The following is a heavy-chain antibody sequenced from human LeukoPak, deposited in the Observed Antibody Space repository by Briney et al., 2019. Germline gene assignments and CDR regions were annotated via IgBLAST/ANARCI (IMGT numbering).Heavy chain of an antibody. CDR2: INHSGST. D-gene: IGHD3-10*01. J-gene: IGHJ5*02. CDR1: GGSLSGYY. CDR3: ARGFEGSGSLKYSPLGFDP. V-gene: IGHV4-34*01. Sequence: SETLSLTCAVYGGSLSGYYWSWIRQPPGKGLEWIGEINHSGSTNYNPSLKSRVTISVDTSKNQFSLKLSSVTAADTAVYYCARGFEGSGSLKYSPLGFDPWGQGTLVTVSS.